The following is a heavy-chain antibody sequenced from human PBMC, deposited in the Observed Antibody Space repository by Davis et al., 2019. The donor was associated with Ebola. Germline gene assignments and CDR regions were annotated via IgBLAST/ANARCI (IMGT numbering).Heavy chain of an antibody. CDR1: GGTFSSYA. J-gene: IGHJ4*02. CDR3: ARVRYRRLLSGDY. CDR2: ISAYNGNT. V-gene: IGHV1-18*01. D-gene: IGHD1-26*01. Sequence: ASVKVSCKASGGTFSSYAISWVRPAPGQGLEWMGWISAYNGNTNYAQKLQGRVTMTTDTSTSTAYMELRSLRSDDTAVYYCARVRYRRLLSGDYWGQGTLVTVSS.